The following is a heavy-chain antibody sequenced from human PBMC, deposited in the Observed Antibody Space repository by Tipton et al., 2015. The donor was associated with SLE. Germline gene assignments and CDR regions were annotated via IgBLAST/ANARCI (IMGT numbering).Heavy chain of an antibody. D-gene: IGHD5-12*01. V-gene: IGHV3-11*04. CDR3: ARVRDAIVARPEYFDF. J-gene: IGHJ4*02. CDR1: GFNLSDYY. Sequence: SLRLSCAVSGFNLSDYYMSWIRQAPGKGLQWVSYISGNGYIRYYEDSVKGRCTISRDNAKNSVSLEMNSLRSDDTAVYYCARVRDAIVARPEYFDFWGQGTLVTVSS. CDR2: ISGNGYIR.